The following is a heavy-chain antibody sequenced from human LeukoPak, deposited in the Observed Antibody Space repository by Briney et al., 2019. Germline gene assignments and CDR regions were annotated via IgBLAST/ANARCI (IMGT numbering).Heavy chain of an antibody. Sequence: SSETLSLTCAVYGGSFSGYYWSWIRQPPGKGLEWIGEINHSGSTNYNPSLKSRVTISVDTSKNQFSLKLSSVTAADTAVYYCARHRYGSGSYYNFPTSYNWFDPWGQGTLVTVSS. D-gene: IGHD3-10*01. CDR1: GGSFSGYY. CDR2: INHSGST. V-gene: IGHV4-34*01. J-gene: IGHJ5*02. CDR3: ARHRYGSGSYYNFPTSYNWFDP.